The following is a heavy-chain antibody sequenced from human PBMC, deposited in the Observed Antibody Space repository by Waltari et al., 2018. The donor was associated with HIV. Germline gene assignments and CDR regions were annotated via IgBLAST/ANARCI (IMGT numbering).Heavy chain of an antibody. D-gene: IGHD5-18*01. CDR2: IYHSGST. CDR3: ARGSGDVDTAMETPSFDY. V-gene: IGHV4-30-2*01. J-gene: IGHJ4*02. CDR1: GGSISSGGYS. Sequence: QLQLQESGSGLVKPSQTLSLTCAVSGGSISSGGYSWSWIRQPPGKGLEWIGYIYHSGSTYYNPSLKSRVTISVDRSKNQFSLKLSSVTAADTAVYYCARGSGDVDTAMETPSFDYWGQGTLVTVSS.